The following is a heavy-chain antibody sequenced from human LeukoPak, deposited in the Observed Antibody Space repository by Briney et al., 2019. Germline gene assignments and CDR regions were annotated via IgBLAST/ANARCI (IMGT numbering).Heavy chain of an antibody. J-gene: IGHJ4*02. Sequence: SETLSLTCTVSGGSINNDTYYWGWIRQPPGKGLEWIGSFYYSGSTYYTPSLQSRVTISVDTSKNQISLKLNSVTAADTAIYYCARDTRAYNYGLDYWGQGILVTVSS. CDR1: GGSINNDTYY. V-gene: IGHV4-39*07. D-gene: IGHD5-18*01. CDR3: ARDTRAYNYGLDY. CDR2: FYYSGST.